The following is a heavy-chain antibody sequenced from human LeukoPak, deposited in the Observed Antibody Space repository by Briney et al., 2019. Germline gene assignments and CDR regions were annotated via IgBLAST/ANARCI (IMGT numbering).Heavy chain of an antibody. V-gene: IGHV5-51*01. CDR2: IYPGDSDT. J-gene: IGHJ4*02. CDR1: GYSFTTYW. Sequence: GESLKISCKGSGYSFTTYWIGWVRQMPGKGLEWMGNIYPGDSDTRKSPSFQGQVTISADKSISTAYLQWSSLKASDTAMYYCARLACSGGSCPHRYYFDYWGQGTLVTVSS. D-gene: IGHD2-15*01. CDR3: ARLACSGGSCPHRYYFDY.